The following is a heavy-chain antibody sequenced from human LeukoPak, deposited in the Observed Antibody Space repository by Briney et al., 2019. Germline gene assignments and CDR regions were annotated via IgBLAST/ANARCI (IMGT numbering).Heavy chain of an antibody. V-gene: IGHV4-39*07. CDR3: ARARRMIVVASHAFDI. D-gene: IGHD3-22*01. CDR1: GGSISSSSYY. J-gene: IGHJ3*02. Sequence: PSETLSLTCTVSGGSISSSSYYWGWIRQPPGKGLEWIGSIYYSGSTYYNPSLKSRVTISVDTSKNQFSLKLSSVTAADTAVYYCARARRMIVVASHAFDIWGQGTMVTVSS. CDR2: IYYSGST.